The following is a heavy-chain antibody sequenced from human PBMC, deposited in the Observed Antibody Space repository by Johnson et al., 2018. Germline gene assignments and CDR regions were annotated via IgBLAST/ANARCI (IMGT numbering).Heavy chain of an antibody. V-gene: IGHV3-23*04. J-gene: IGHJ6*03. Sequence: VLLVESGGGLVQPGGSLRLPCAATGFTFSNYAMTWVRQAPGKGLEWVSTVTGSDVDTYYADSVEGRFTISRDNSKNMVYLQMNSLRVEDTALYYCAKDPSGDLKAHYMDVWGNGTTVTV. CDR3: AKDPSGDLKAHYMDV. CDR1: GFTFSNYA. D-gene: IGHD3-10*01. CDR2: VTGSDVDT.